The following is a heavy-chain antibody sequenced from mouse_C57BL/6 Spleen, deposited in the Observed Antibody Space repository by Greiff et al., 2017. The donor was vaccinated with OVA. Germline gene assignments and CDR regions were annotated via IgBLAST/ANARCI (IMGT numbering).Heavy chain of an antibody. J-gene: IGHJ2*01. CDR3: ARMAYGNYDFDY. Sequence: QVQLQQPGAELVRPGSSVKLSCKASGYTFTSYWMHWVKQRPIQGLEWIGNIYPSDSETHYNQKFKDKATLTVDKSSSTAYMQLSSLTSEDSAVYYCARMAYGNYDFDYWGQGTTLTVSS. CDR1: GYTFTSYW. V-gene: IGHV1-52*01. CDR2: IYPSDSET. D-gene: IGHD2-1*01.